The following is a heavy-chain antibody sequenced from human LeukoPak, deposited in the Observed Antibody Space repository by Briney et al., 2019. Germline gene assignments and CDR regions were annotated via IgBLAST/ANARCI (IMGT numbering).Heavy chain of an antibody. J-gene: IGHJ5*02. CDR3: ARPVPSRLVVLDP. CDR2: IHHSGRP. Sequence: SETLSLTCTVSGYSISSDYYWGWIRQPPGNGLEWVGSIHHSGRPYYNPSLKSRLTISVDTSKNQFSPELSSGTAADRAVHCGARPVPSRLVVLDPWRQGTLVTVSS. D-gene: IGHD2-8*02. CDR1: GYSISSDYY. V-gene: IGHV4-38-2*02.